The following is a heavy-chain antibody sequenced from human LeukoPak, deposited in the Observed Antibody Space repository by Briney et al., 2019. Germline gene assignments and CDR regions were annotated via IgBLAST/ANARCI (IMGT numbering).Heavy chain of an antibody. CDR3: TRHPAYGPFDY. CDR1: GGSISSSSYY. CDR2: IYSSGTP. D-gene: IGHD3-10*01. J-gene: IGHJ4*03. V-gene: IGHV4-39*01. Sequence: SETLSLTCTVSGGSISSSSYYWGWIRHPPGTGLEWIGTIYSSGTPYYNPSLKRRVTISVDTSKTQFSLKLTSVTAADTAVFYCTRHPAYGPFDYWGHGAMVTVSS.